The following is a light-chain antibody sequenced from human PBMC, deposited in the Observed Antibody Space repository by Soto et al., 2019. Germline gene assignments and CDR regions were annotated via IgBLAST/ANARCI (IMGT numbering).Light chain of an antibody. V-gene: IGKV3-20*01. J-gene: IGKJ5*01. CDR2: GAS. CDR1: QSVSSSY. CDR3: QQYNNWPRT. Sequence: EIVLTQSPCTLSLSPGERATLSCSASQSVSSSYLAWYQQKPGQAPRLLIYGASSRATGIPDRFSGSGSGTEFTLTISSLQSEDFAVYYCQQYNNWPRTFGQGTRLEIK.